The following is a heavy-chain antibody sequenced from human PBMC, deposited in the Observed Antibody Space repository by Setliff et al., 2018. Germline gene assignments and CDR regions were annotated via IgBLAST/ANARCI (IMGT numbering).Heavy chain of an antibody. CDR2: IYTSGST. D-gene: IGHD3-10*01. CDR1: GGSISNYY. V-gene: IGHV4-4*07. J-gene: IGHJ6*03. CDR3: VREYDGNYMDV. Sequence: SETLSLTCTVSGGSISNYYWSWIRQPAGKGLEWIGRIYTSGSTNYNPSLKSRVTMSVDTSKNQFSLKLSSVTAADTAMYYCVREYDGNYMDVWAKGTTVTVSS.